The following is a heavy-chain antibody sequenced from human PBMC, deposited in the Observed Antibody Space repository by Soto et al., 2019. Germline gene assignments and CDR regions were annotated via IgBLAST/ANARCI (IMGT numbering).Heavy chain of an antibody. CDR3: ARTPVSWPLHFDY. CDR1: GFSLSNARMG. Sequence: QVTLKESGPVLVKPTEPLTLTCTVSGFSLSNARMGVSWIRQPPGKALEWLAHIFSNDEKSYSTSLKSRLTISKDTSKSQVVLTMTNMDPVDTATYYCARTPVSWPLHFDYWGQGTLVTVSS. J-gene: IGHJ4*02. CDR2: IFSNDEK. D-gene: IGHD6-13*01. V-gene: IGHV2-26*01.